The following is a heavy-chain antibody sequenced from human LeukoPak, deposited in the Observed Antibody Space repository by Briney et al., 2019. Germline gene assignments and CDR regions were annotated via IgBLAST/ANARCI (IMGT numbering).Heavy chain of an antibody. CDR2: ISYDGSNK. Sequence: PGRSLRLSCAASGFTFSSYAMHWVRQAPGKGLEWVAVISYDGSNKYYADSVKGRFTISRDNAKNSLYLQMNSLRAEDTAVYYCAREAGLGSSDYWGQGTLVTVSS. CDR3: AREAGLGSSDY. J-gene: IGHJ4*02. CDR1: GFTFSSYA. D-gene: IGHD7-27*01. V-gene: IGHV3-30-3*01.